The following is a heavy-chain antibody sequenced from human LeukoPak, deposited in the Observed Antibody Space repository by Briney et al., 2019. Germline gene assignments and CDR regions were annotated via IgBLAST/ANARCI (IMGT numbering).Heavy chain of an antibody. V-gene: IGHV4-34*01. Sequence: SAPQTLTCGFGDSFISRYYWRWIRLPPEELEGWIVNFNNSGSTKYNPSFKSRVTISVDKSNNPVSLKPTTLTASDTAVYYCASCGYYNARPGHWGQGTLVTVSS. CDR2: FNNSGST. D-gene: IGHD3-10*01. J-gene: IGHJ1*01. CDR3: ASCGYYNARPGH. CDR1: DSFISRYY.